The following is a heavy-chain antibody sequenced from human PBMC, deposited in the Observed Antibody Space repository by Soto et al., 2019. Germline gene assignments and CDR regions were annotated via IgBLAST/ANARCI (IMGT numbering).Heavy chain of an antibody. CDR2: ISWNSGSI. Sequence: EVQLVESGGGLVQPGRSLRLSCAASGFTFDDYAMHWVRQAPGKGLEWVSGISWNSGSIGYADSVKGRFTISRDNAKNSLYLQMNSLRAEDTALYYCAKDMGDYWGQGTLVPVSS. J-gene: IGHJ4*02. CDR3: AKDMGDY. V-gene: IGHV3-9*01. CDR1: GFTFDDYA.